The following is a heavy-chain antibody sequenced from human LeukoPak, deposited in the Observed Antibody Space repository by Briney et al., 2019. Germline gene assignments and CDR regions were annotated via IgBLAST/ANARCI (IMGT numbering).Heavy chain of an antibody. CDR1: GFIFNTFW. V-gene: IGHV3-7*03. CDR3: ARDFPGIGRGTFDF. CDR2: INQDGSDM. J-gene: IGHJ3*01. Sequence: GGSLRLSCAASGFIFNTFWMNWVRLTPGKGLEWVAKINQDGSDMYYVDSVKGRFFVSRDYARNLVYLQMNSLRVDDTAVYYCARDFPGIGRGTFDFWGQGTIIIVSS. D-gene: IGHD3-10*01.